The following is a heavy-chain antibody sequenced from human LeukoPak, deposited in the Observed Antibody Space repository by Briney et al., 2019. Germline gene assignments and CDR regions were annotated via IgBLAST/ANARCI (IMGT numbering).Heavy chain of an antibody. V-gene: IGHV3-7*01. D-gene: IGHD3-10*01. CDR2: IKLDGSEK. J-gene: IGHJ6*02. CDR1: GFTFSSYW. Sequence: SGGSPRLSCAASGFTFSSYWMSWVRQAPGKGLEWVANIKLDGSEKYYVDSVKGRFTISRDNAKNSLYLQMNSLRDEDTAVYYCARDITMVPALIGYYYGMDVWGQGTTVTVSS. CDR3: ARDITMVPALIGYYYGMDV.